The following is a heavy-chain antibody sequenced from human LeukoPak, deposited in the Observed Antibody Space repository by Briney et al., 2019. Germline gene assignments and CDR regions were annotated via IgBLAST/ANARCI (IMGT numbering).Heavy chain of an antibody. J-gene: IGHJ4*02. CDR1: GFTFSSYE. D-gene: IGHD3-10*01. CDR3: ANGSGSYYLYYFDY. Sequence: PGGSLRLSCAASGFTFSSYEMNWVRQPPGKGLEWIGSIYYSGSTYYNPSLKSRVTISVDTSKNQFSLKLSSVTAADTAVYYCANGSGSYYLYYFDYWGQGTLVTVSS. V-gene: IGHV4-39*07. CDR2: IYYSGST.